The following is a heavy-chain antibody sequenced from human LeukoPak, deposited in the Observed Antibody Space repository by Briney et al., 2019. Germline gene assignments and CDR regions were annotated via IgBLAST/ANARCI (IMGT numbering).Heavy chain of an antibody. J-gene: IGHJ5*02. D-gene: IGHD2-15*01. CDR3: ARQEYCSGGSCYTWFDP. CDR1: GYRFSNYW. Sequence: GESLKISCKGSGYRFSNYWIGWLRHMPGKGLEWMGMIYPGDSDIRYSPSFQGQVTISADKSISTAYLQWSSLKASDTAMYYCARQEYCSGGSCYTWFDPWGQGTLVTVSS. CDR2: IYPGDSDI. V-gene: IGHV5-51*01.